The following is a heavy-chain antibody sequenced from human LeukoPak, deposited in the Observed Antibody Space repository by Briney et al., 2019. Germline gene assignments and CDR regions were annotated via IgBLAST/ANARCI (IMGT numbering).Heavy chain of an antibody. CDR1: GYSFTSYW. Sequence: GESLKISCKGSGYSFTSYWIGWARQMPGKGLEWMGIIYPGDSDTRYSPSFQGQVTISADKSISTAYLQWSSLKASDTAIYYCARRGRDCSGGSCYDDHWGQGTLVTVSS. J-gene: IGHJ4*02. V-gene: IGHV5-51*01. CDR2: IYPGDSDT. D-gene: IGHD2-15*01. CDR3: ARRGRDCSGGSCYDDH.